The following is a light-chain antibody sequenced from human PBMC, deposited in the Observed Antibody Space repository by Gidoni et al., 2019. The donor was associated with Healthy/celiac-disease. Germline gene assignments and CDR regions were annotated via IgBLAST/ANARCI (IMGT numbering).Light chain of an antibody. Sequence: QSVLTQPPSVSGAPGQRVTISCTGSSSNIGAGYDVHWYQQLPGTAPQLLIYCNSNRPSGVPDRFSGSKSGTSASLAITGLQAEDEADYYCQSYDSSLSGWVFGGGTKLTVL. CDR2: CNS. J-gene: IGLJ2*01. CDR3: QSYDSSLSGWV. V-gene: IGLV1-40*01. CDR1: SSNIGAGYD.